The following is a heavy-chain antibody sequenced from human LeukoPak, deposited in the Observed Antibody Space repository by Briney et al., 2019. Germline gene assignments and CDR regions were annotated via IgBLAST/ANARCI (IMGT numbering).Heavy chain of an antibody. J-gene: IGHJ4*02. Sequence: PGGSLRLSCVASGFTFRSYSRNWVRQAPGKGLEWISYISGTSSTIYYTDSVKGRFTISRDNGKNALYLQMNSLDVEEPALYYCARDGTGGVNYFGAGSYDSWGQGTLVVVSS. D-gene: IGHD3-10*01. CDR1: GFTFRSYS. CDR3: ARDGTGGVNYFGAGSYDS. CDR2: ISGTSSTI. V-gene: IGHV3-48*01.